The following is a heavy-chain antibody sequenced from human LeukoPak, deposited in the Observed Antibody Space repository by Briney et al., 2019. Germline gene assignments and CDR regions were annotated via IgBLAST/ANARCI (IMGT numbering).Heavy chain of an antibody. J-gene: IGHJ4*02. D-gene: IGHD6-19*01. CDR3: ARVRAVAGLRGPHLSAHGRYYFDY. CDR1: GYTFTGYY. V-gene: IGHV1-2*02. Sequence: ASVKVSCRASGYTFTGYYMHWVRQAPGQRLEWMGWINPNSGGTNYAQKFQGRVTMTRDTSISTAYMELSRLRSDDTAVYYCARVRAVAGLRGPHLSAHGRYYFDYWGQGTLVTVSS. CDR2: INPNSGGT.